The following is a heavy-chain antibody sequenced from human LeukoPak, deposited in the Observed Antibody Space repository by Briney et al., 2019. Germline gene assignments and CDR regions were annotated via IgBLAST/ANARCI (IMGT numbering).Heavy chain of an antibody. D-gene: IGHD6-6*01. V-gene: IGHV3-30*02. CDR2: LHSNGNNK. Sequence: GGSLRLSCAASGLTISSHGMHCVRQAPGKGLEWVAFLHSNGNNKYYADVVKGRFAISRDNSKNTLHLQMNSLRPEDTAVYYCARSFSAREYFEHWGQGTMVTVSS. CDR1: GLTISSHG. CDR3: ARSFSAREYFEH. J-gene: IGHJ1*01.